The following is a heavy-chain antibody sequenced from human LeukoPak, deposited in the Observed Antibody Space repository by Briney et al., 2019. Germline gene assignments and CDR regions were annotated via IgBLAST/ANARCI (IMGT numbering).Heavy chain of an antibody. CDR3: ARGPYGSMDY. Sequence: GGSLRLSCAASELTFSSYEMNWVRKAPGKGLEWVSYISSSGITIYYADSAKGRFTISRDNAKNSLYLQMNSLRAEDTAVYYCARGPYGSMDYWGQGTLVTVSS. CDR1: ELTFSSYE. CDR2: ISSSGITI. V-gene: IGHV3-48*03. D-gene: IGHD3-10*01. J-gene: IGHJ4*02.